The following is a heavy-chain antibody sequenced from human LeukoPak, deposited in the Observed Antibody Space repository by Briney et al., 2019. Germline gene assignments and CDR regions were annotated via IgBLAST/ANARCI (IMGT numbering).Heavy chain of an antibody. J-gene: IGHJ2*01. CDR3: ARVYNSSSYDYWYFDL. V-gene: IGHV4-59*01. CDR2: IDYSETA. Sequence: SETLSLTCTVPGDSIRSYYWSWIRQPPGEGLEWIGYIDYSETANNNPSLKSRVTISVDTYKNQFSLKLTSVTAADTAVYYCARVYNSSSYDYWYFDLWGRGTLVTVSS. CDR1: GDSIRSYY. D-gene: IGHD6-13*01.